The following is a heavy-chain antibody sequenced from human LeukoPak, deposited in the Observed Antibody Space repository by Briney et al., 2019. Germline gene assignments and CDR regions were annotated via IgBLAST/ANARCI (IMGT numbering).Heavy chain of an antibody. D-gene: IGHD6-13*01. Sequence: SETLSLTCTVSGASVSNYYWSWIRQPPGKGLEWIGYFSYSGSTNYNPSLKSRVTISVDTSKNQFSLKLSSVTAADTAVYYCARDRAAGTLGFDYWGQGTLVTVSS. CDR3: ARDRAAGTLGFDY. CDR1: GASVSNYY. J-gene: IGHJ4*02. CDR2: FSYSGST. V-gene: IGHV4-59*02.